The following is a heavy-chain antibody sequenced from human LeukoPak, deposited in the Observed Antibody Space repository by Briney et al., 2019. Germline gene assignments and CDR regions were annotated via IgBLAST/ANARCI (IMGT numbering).Heavy chain of an antibody. D-gene: IGHD1-26*01. J-gene: IGHJ4*02. V-gene: IGHV3-7*01. CDR3: ARGGGRTPDY. Sequence: GGSLRLSCAASGFTFSSYWMSWVRQVPGKGLEWVANIKQDGSDKYYVDSVKGRFTISRDNAKNSLFLQINSLRAEETAVYYCARGGGRTPDYWGQGTLVTVSS. CDR2: IKQDGSDK. CDR1: GFTFSSYW.